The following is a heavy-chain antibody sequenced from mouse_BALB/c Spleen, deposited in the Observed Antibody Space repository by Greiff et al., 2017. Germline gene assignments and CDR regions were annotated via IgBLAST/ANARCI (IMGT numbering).Heavy chain of an antibody. CDR3: ARDERLRRGFAY. Sequence: EVKLMESGGGLVKPGGSLKLSCAASGFTFSSYAMSWVRQSPEKRLEWVAEISSGGSYTYYPDTVTGRFTISRDNAKNTLYLEMSSLRSEDTAMYYCARDERLRRGFAYWGQGTLVTVSA. CDR1: GFTFSSYA. D-gene: IGHD2-4*01. J-gene: IGHJ3*01. CDR2: ISSGGSYT. V-gene: IGHV5-9-4*01.